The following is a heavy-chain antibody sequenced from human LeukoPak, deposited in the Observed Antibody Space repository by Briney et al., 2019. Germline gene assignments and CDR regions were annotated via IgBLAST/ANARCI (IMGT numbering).Heavy chain of an antibody. J-gene: IGHJ4*02. CDR3: ARGNGWLQNNKRYYFDY. Sequence: SETLSLTCAVYGGSFSGYYWSWTRQPPGKGLEWIGEINHSGSTNYNPSLKSRVTISVDTSKNQFSLKLSSVTAADTAVFYCARGNGWLQNNKRYYFDYWGQGTLVTVSS. CDR2: INHSGST. V-gene: IGHV4-34*01. D-gene: IGHD5-24*01. CDR1: GGSFSGYY.